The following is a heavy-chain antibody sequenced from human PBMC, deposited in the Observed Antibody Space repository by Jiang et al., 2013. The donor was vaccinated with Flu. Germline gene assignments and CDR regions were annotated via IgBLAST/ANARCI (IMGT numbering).Heavy chain of an antibody. J-gene: IGHJ4*02. V-gene: IGHV6-1*01. CDR2: AYYKSKWYN. CDR3: ARGVFRGYTTTWYFDY. D-gene: IGHD6-13*01. Sequence: QTLSLTCAISGGSVSSNSAAWNWIRQSPSRGLEWLGKAYYKSKWYNDYALSVKGRITINPDTSKNQFSLQLNSVTPEDTAVYYCARGVFRGYTTTWYFDYWGQGTLVT. CDR1: GGSVSSNSAA.